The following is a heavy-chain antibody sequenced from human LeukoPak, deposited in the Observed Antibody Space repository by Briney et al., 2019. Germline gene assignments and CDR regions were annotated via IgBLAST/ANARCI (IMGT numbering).Heavy chain of an antibody. CDR2: IIPIFGTA. D-gene: IGHD1-1*01. CDR3: ARESVAATGIDY. CDR1: GGTFSSYA. V-gene: IGHV1-69*13. Sequence: ASVKVSCKASGGTFSSYAISWVRQAPGQGLEWMGGIIPIFGTANYAQKFQGRVTITADESTSTAYMELSSLRFEDTAIYYCARESVAATGIDYWGQGTLVTVSS. J-gene: IGHJ4*02.